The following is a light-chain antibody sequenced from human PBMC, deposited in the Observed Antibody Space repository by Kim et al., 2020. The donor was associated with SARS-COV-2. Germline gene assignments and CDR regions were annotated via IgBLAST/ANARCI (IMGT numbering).Light chain of an antibody. J-gene: IGKJ5*01. V-gene: IGKV3-20*01. CDR2: GAT. CDR1: QTVSSSY. Sequence: EIVLTQSPGTLSLSPGERATLSCRASQTVSSSYLAWYQQKPGQAPRLLIHGATTRATGIPDRFSGRGSGTDFTLTINRLEPEDFAVYYCQQYGGSPPDTFGQGPRLEIK. CDR3: QQYGGSPPDT.